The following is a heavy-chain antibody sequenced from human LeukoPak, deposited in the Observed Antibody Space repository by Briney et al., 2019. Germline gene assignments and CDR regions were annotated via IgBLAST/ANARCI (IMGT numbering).Heavy chain of an antibody. J-gene: IGHJ4*02. CDR3: AKSIETYYYDSSGLHFDY. CDR1: GFTFDDYA. CDR2: ISWDGGST. V-gene: IGHV3-43D*03. Sequence: GGSLRLSCAASGFTFDDYAMHWVRQAPGKGLEWVSLISWDGGSTYYADSVKGRFTISRDNSKSSLYLQMNSLRAEDTALYYCAKSIETYYYDSSGLHFDYWGQGTLVTVSS. D-gene: IGHD3-22*01.